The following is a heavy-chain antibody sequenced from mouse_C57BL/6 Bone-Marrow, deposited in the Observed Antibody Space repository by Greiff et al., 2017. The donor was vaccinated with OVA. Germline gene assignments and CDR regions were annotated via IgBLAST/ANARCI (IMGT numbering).Heavy chain of an antibody. CDR2: IYPGSGST. Sequence: QVQLQQPGAELVKPGASVKMSCKASGYTFTSYWITWVKQRPGQGLEWIGDIYPGSGSTNYNEKFKSKATLTVDTSSSTAYMQLSSLTSEDSAVYYCARRKDGYDPAWFAYWGQGTLVTVSA. J-gene: IGHJ3*01. CDR3: ARRKDGYDPAWFAY. V-gene: IGHV1-55*01. D-gene: IGHD2-2*01. CDR1: GYTFTSYW.